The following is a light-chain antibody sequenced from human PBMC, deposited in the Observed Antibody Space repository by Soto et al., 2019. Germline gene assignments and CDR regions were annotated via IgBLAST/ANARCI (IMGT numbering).Light chain of an antibody. CDR3: CLYIGATTYV. Sequence: QSVLTQPPSASGSPGQSVTISCTGTSSDVGGYNYVSWYQQHPGKAPKLMIYEVSKRPSGVPDRFSGSKSGNTASLTVSGLQAEDEADYYCCLYIGATTYVFGTGTKVT. CDR1: SSDVGGYNY. CDR2: EVS. J-gene: IGLJ1*01. V-gene: IGLV2-8*01.